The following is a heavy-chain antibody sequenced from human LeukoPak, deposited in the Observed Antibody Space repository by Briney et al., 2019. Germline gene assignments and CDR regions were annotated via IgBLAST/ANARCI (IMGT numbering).Heavy chain of an antibody. Sequence: GASVKVSCKASGGTFSSYAISWVRQAPGQGREWMGRIIPIFGTANYAQKFKGRVTITPDESTSTAYMELSSLRSEDTAVYYWARAGPYGDFDYWGQGTLVTVSS. J-gene: IGHJ4*02. CDR3: ARAGPYGDFDY. D-gene: IGHD4-17*01. CDR2: IIPIFGTA. V-gene: IGHV1-69*13. CDR1: GGTFSSYA.